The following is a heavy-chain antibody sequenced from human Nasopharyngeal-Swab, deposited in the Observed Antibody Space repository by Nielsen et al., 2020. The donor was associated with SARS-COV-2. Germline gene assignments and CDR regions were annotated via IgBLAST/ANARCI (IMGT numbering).Heavy chain of an antibody. V-gene: IGHV3-30*18. CDR1: GFTFSGYG. J-gene: IGHJ4*02. Sequence: GESLKISCAASGFTFSGYGMHWVRQAPGKGLEWVAVISYDGSNKYYADSVKGRFTISRDNSKNTLYLQMNSLRAEDTAVYYCAKNIMGYSEYYFDYWGQGTLVTVSS. CDR3: AKNIMGYSEYYFDY. D-gene: IGHD4-11*01. CDR2: ISYDGSNK.